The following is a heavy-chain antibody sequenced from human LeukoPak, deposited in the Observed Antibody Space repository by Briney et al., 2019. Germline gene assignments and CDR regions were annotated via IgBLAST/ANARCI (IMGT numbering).Heavy chain of an antibody. Sequence: GESLKISCKGSGYSFTSYWIGWVRQMPGKGLEWMGIIYPGDSDTRYSPSFQGQVTISADKSISTAYLQWSSLKASDTGMYYCARAYCSSTSCWGHDAFDIWGQGTMVTVSS. CDR2: IYPGDSDT. V-gene: IGHV5-51*01. J-gene: IGHJ3*02. CDR3: ARAYCSSTSCWGHDAFDI. D-gene: IGHD2-2*01. CDR1: GYSFTSYW.